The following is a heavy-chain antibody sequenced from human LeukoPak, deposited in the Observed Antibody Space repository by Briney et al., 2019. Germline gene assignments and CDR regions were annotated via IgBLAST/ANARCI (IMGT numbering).Heavy chain of an antibody. V-gene: IGHV4-59*12. CDR2: IYYSGST. D-gene: IGHD3-3*01. CDR3: ARVSHITIFGVADAFDI. CDR1: GGSISSYY. Sequence: SETLSLTCTVSGGSISSYYWSWIRQPPGKGLEWIGYIYYSGSTNYNPSLKSRVTISVDTSKNQFSLKLSSVTAADTAVYYCARVSHITIFGVADAFDIWGQGTMVTVSS. J-gene: IGHJ3*02.